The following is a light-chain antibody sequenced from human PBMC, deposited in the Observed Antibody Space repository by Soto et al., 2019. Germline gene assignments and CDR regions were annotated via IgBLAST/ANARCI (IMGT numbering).Light chain of an antibody. CDR3: QQFDHLPFT. J-gene: IGKJ3*01. V-gene: IGKV1-33*01. Sequence: DMQMTQSPYSLSASVGDRVTVTCQASQDISNYLNWYQQKPGKAPKLLTYDASNLETGVPSRFSGSGSGTDFTFTISSLQPEDIATYYCQQFDHLPFTFGPGTKVDFK. CDR2: DAS. CDR1: QDISNY.